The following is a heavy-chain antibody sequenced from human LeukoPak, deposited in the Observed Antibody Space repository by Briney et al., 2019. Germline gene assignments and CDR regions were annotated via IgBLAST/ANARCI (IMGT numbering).Heavy chain of an antibody. J-gene: IGHJ4*02. CDR2: IYTSGST. V-gene: IGHV4-4*07. Sequence: SETLSLTCTVSGGSISSYYWSWIRQPAGKGLEWIGRIYTSGSTNYNPSLKSRVTMSVDTSKNQFSPKLSSVTAADTAVYYCARDLGSRYCSSTSCLYHFDYWGQGTLFTVSS. CDR1: GGSISSYY. CDR3: ARDLGSRYCSSTSCLYHFDY. D-gene: IGHD2-2*01.